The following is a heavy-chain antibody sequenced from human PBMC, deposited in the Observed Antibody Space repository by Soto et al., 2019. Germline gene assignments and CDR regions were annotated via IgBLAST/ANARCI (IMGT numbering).Heavy chain of an antibody. J-gene: IGHJ4*02. CDR1: GFTFEDYV. CDR2: ISWNSGNI. CDR3: AKEHSGYEGYFDY. V-gene: IGHV3-9*01. Sequence: PGGSLRLSCAASGFTFEDYVMHWVRQAPGKGLEWVSSISWNSGNIGYADSVKGRFTISRDNAKNSLYLQMNSLRAEDTALYYCAKEHSGYEGYFDYWGQGTLVTVSS. D-gene: IGHD5-12*01.